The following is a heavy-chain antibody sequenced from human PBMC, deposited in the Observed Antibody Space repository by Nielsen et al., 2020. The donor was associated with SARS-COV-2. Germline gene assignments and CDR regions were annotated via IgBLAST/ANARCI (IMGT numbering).Heavy chain of an antibody. CDR3: ARLGGAAGRGVYYYYYYMDV. V-gene: IGHV4-59*01. J-gene: IGHJ6*03. Sequence: SETLSLTCTVSGGSISSYYWSWIRQPPGKGLEWIGYIYYSGSTNYNPSLKSRVTISVDTSKNQFSLKLSSVTAADTAVYYCARLGGAAGRGVYYYYYYMDVWGKGTTVTVSS. CDR1: GGSISSYY. CDR2: IYYSGST. D-gene: IGHD1-26*01.